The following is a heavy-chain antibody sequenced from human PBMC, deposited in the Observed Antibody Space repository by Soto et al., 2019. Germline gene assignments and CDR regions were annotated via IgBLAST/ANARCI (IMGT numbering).Heavy chain of an antibody. CDR1: GFTFSSYA. D-gene: IGHD3-9*01. Sequence: GGSLRLSCAASGFTFSSYAMSWVRQAPGKGLEWVSAISGSGGSTYYADSVKGRFTISRDNSKNTLYLQMNSLRAEDTAVYYSAKALGDYDILTGYYYLDYWGQGTLVTVSS. J-gene: IGHJ4*02. CDR3: AKALGDYDILTGYYYLDY. CDR2: ISGSGGST. V-gene: IGHV3-23*01.